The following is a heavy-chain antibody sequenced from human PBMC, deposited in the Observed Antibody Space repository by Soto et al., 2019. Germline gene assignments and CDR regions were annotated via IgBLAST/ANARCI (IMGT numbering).Heavy chain of an antibody. CDR2: ISGSGGST. J-gene: IGHJ4*02. Sequence: GGSLRLSCAASGFTFSGYAMSWVRQAPGRGLEWVSTISGSGGSTYYADSVKGRFTISRDNSKNTLYLQMNSLRAEDTAVYFCAKFVSGSLYPPRYYYYYFDYWGQGTLVTVSS. D-gene: IGHD3-10*01. CDR1: GFTFSGYA. CDR3: AKFVSGSLYPPRYYYYYFDY. V-gene: IGHV3-23*01.